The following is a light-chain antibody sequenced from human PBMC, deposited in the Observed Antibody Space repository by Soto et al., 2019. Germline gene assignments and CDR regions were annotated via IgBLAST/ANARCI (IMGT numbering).Light chain of an antibody. CDR3: QQLNSYPLT. V-gene: IGKV1-9*01. Sequence: DIQLTQTPSFLSASVGDRVTITCRASQDISTCLAWYQQKPGKAPKVLITAASTSQSGVPSRFSGSGSGTEFTLTISSLQPEDFATYYCQQLNSYPLTFGGGTKVEIK. CDR1: QDISTC. CDR2: AAS. J-gene: IGKJ4*01.